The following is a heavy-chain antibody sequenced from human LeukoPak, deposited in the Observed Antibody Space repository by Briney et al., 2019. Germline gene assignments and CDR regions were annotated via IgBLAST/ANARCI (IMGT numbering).Heavy chain of an antibody. CDR3: ARASYDSSGYYPDAFDI. Sequence: ASVEVSCKASGYTFTSYAMHWVRQAPGQRLEWMGWINAGNGNTKYSQKSQGRVTITRDTSASTAYMELSSLRSEDPAVYYCARASYDSSGYYPDAFDIWGQGTMVTVSS. CDR1: GYTFTSYA. J-gene: IGHJ3*02. CDR2: INAGNGNT. V-gene: IGHV1-3*01. D-gene: IGHD3-22*01.